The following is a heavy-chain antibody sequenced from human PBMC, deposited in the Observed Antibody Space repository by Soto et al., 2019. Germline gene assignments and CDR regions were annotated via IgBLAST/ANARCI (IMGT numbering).Heavy chain of an antibody. CDR2: IGGRGGNA. CDR3: AKARHSVDFAGFFDS. J-gene: IGHJ4*02. V-gene: IGHV3-23*01. CDR1: GFTFNDYA. Sequence: GGSLRLSCAASGFTFNDYAINWVRQLPGRGLECVSGIGGRGGNAFYADSMKRRFIISRDNSKNTVYLQMNILIVDDSAMYYCAKARHSVDFAGFFDSWGQGTLVTVSS. D-gene: IGHD3-9*01.